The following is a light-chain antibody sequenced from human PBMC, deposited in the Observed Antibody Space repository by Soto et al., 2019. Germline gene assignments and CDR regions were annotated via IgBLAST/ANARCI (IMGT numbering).Light chain of an antibody. V-gene: IGKV1-5*01. Sequence: DIQVTQSPSTLSASVGDRVIIACRASQTADTWVAWYQQKPGKAPNVLIYDASRLESGVPSRFSGSGSGTLFTLTIRNLQPDDFATYYCQQYNDYPYTFGQGTKVEI. CDR3: QQYNDYPYT. CDR1: QTADTW. J-gene: IGKJ2*01. CDR2: DAS.